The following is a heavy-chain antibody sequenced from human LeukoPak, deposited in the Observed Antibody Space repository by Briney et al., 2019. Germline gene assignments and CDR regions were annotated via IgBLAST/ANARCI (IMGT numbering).Heavy chain of an antibody. CDR3: ARGNILDCSGGSCYGHYFDY. CDR2: IYYSGST. CDR1: GGSISSYY. D-gene: IGHD2-15*01. Sequence: PSETLSLTCTVSGGSISSYYWSWIRQPPGKGLEWIGYIYYSGSTNYNPSLKSRVTISVDTSKNQFSLKLSSVTAADTAVYYCARGNILDCSGGSCYGHYFDYWGQGTLVTVSS. J-gene: IGHJ4*02. V-gene: IGHV4-59*01.